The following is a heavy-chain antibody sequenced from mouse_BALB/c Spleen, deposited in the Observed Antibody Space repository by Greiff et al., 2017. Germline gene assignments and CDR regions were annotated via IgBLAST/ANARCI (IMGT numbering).Heavy chain of an antibody. V-gene: IGHV1S81*02. CDR2: INPSNGRT. J-gene: IGHJ2*01. CDR3: ATPHYYGSSYVGY. D-gene: IGHD1-1*01. Sequence: QVQLQQPGAELVKPGASVKLSCKASGYTFTSYWMHWVKQRPGQGLEWIGEINPSNGRTNYNEKFKSKATLTVDKSSSTAYMQLSSLTSEDSAVYYCATPHYYGSSYVGYWGQVTTLTVSS. CDR1: GYTFTSYW.